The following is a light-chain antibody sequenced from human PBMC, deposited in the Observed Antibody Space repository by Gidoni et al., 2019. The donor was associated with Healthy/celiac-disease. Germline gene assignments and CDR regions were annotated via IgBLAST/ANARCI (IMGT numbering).Light chain of an antibody. CDR3: QKYNSAPWT. J-gene: IGKJ1*01. V-gene: IGKV1-27*01. CDR2: AAS. CDR1: QGISNY. Sequence: DTQMTQSPSSLSASVGDRFTITCRASQGISNYLAWYQQKPGKVPKLLIYAASTLQSGVPSRFSGSGSGTDFNLTISSLQPEDVATYYCQKYNSAPWTFGQGTKVEIK.